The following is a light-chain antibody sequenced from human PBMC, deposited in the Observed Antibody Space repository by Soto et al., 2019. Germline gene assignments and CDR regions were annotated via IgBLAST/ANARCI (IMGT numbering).Light chain of an antibody. CDR3: SSYTDRKNLV. V-gene: IGLV2-8*01. CDR2: DVT. Sequence: QSVLTQSPSASGSPGQSVTISCTGTSSDIGGYNSVSWYQQHPGKAPKVMIYDVTKRPSGVPDRFSGSKSGNTASLTVSAFQAEDEADYYCSSYTDRKNLVFGTGTKVTVL. CDR1: SSDIGGYNS. J-gene: IGLJ1*01.